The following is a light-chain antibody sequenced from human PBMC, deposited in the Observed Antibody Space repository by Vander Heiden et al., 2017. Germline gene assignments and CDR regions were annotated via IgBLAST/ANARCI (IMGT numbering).Light chain of an antibody. CDR1: QSVSSY. Sequence: ELVLTQPPPTLPSSPGERATPPCRASQSVSSYLAWYQQKPGQAPRLLIDDASTRATGSPDRCSGSGSGNDFTITSMRLEAEDFAVYYRQRRANWHIFGQGTRLEIK. V-gene: IGKV3-11*01. J-gene: IGKJ5*01. CDR3: QRRANWHI. CDR2: DAS.